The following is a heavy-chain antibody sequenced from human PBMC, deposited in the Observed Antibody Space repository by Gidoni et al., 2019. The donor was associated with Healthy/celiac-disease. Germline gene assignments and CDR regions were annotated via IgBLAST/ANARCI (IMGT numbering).Heavy chain of an antibody. V-gene: IGHV3-30-3*01. J-gene: IGHJ4*02. CDR1: GFTFSSYA. CDR3: ARDGELRYFDWFHKSPTYYFDY. Sequence: QVQLVESGGGVVQPGRSLRLSCAASGFTFSSYAMHWVRQAPGKGLEWVAVISYDGSNKYYADSVKGRFTISRDNSKNTLYLQMNSLRAEDTAVYYCARDGELRYFDWFHKSPTYYFDYWGQGTLVTVSS. CDR2: ISYDGSNK. D-gene: IGHD3-9*01.